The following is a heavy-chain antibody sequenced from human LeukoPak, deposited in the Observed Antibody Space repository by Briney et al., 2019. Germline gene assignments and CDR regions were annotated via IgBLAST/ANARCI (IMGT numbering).Heavy chain of an antibody. Sequence: PGGSLRLSCAASGFTVTSNYMTCVRQAPGKGLEWVSVIYSGGTTRYADSVKGRFTSSRDISKNTIYLQMNGLRAEDTAVYFCARVSSGWHGEYFDYWGQGALVTVSS. CDR1: GFTVTSNY. D-gene: IGHD6-19*01. V-gene: IGHV3-53*01. J-gene: IGHJ4*02. CDR2: IYSGGTT. CDR3: ARVSSGWHGEYFDY.